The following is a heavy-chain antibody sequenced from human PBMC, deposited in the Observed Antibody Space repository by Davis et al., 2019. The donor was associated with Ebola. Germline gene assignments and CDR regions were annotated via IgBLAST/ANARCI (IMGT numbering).Heavy chain of an antibody. Sequence: GESLKIPCKASGYTFTSYGISWVRQAPGQGLEWMGWINPHNGNTNYAQNVQGRVTMTTDTSTTTAYMEVGSLRSDDTAVYFCARAQFPTTSDHWGQGTLVTVSS. V-gene: IGHV1-18*01. J-gene: IGHJ4*02. D-gene: IGHD1-1*01. CDR1: GYTFTSYG. CDR2: INPHNGNT. CDR3: ARAQFPTTSDH.